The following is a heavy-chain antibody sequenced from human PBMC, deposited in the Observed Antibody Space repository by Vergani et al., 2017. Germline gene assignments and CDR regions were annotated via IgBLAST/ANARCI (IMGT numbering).Heavy chain of an antibody. V-gene: IGHV4-59*01. CDR2: MNHSGRT. Sequence: QVRLQESGPGLVKPSETLSLTCSVSGGSMSGDYWSWIRQRPGKELGWIGYMNHSGRTNYNPSPETRVTISGDASKNQFSLKLNSVTAADTAVYYCGRVADFYGLESRLLDLWGQGILVTVSS. CDR3: GRVADFYGLESRLLDL. J-gene: IGHJ5*02. CDR1: GGSMSGDY. D-gene: IGHD3-10*01.